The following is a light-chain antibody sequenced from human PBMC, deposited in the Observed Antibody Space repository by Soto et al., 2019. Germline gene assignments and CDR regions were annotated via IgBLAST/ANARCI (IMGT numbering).Light chain of an antibody. J-gene: IGKJ1*01. Sequence: DIQMTQSPSSLSASVGDRVTITCRASQGISNYLAWYQQKPVKVPKLLFYAASTLQSGVPSRFSGSGSGTEFTLTISSLQPEDVATYYCQKYNSAPWTFGQGTKVEIK. CDR3: QKYNSAPWT. CDR2: AAS. CDR1: QGISNY. V-gene: IGKV1-27*01.